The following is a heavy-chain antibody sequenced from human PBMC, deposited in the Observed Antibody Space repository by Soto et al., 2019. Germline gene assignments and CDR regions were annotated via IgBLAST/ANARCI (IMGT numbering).Heavy chain of an antibody. CDR3: TRGPRYTSTGTGAF. V-gene: IGHV3-74*01. J-gene: IGHJ4*02. Sequence: PGGSLGLSCAASGFTFSMYWMHWVRQVPGKGPEWVSRINDDGISTNYADSVKGRFTISRDNAKNTLYLQMNALRVEDTAVYYCTRGPRYTSTGTGAFWGQGTLVTVSS. D-gene: IGHD1-1*01. CDR2: INDDGIST. CDR1: GFTFSMYW.